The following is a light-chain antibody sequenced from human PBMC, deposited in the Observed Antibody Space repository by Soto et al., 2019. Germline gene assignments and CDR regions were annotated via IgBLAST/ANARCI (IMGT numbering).Light chain of an antibody. CDR3: QQYGSSPPIT. CDR2: GAS. CDR1: QSISSTS. J-gene: IGKJ5*01. V-gene: IGKV3-20*01. Sequence: EIVLTQSPGTLSLSPGERATLSCRASQSISSTSLAWYQQKPGQAPRLLIYGASNRATGIPDRFSGSGSATDFTLTISRLEPEDFVVYYCQQYGSSPPITLGQGTRLEIK.